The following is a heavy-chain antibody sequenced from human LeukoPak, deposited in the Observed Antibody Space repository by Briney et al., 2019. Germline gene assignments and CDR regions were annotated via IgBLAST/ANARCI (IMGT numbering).Heavy chain of an antibody. CDR2: IYYSGST. J-gene: IGHJ4*02. CDR3: ARVKVGYSYGSPYFDY. D-gene: IGHD5-18*01. V-gene: IGHV4-59*01. CDR1: GFTFSSYE. Sequence: PGGSLRLSCAASGFTFSSYEVSWVRQAPGKGLEWIGYIYYSGSTNYNPSLKSRVTISVDTSKNQFSLKLSSVTAADTAVYYCARVKVGYSYGSPYFDYWGQGTLVTVSS.